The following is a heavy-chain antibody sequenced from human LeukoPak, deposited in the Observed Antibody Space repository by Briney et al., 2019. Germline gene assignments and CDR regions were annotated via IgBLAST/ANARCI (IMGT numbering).Heavy chain of an antibody. J-gene: IGHJ4*02. Sequence: GGSLRLSCAASGFTFSSYAMSWVRQAPGKGLELVSAISGSGGSTYYADSVKGRFTISRDNSKNTLYLQMNSLRAEDTAVYYCAKDPGGYSYGPQLDYWGQGTLVTVSS. CDR3: AKDPGGYSYGPQLDY. CDR2: ISGSGGST. CDR1: GFTFSSYA. D-gene: IGHD5-18*01. V-gene: IGHV3-23*01.